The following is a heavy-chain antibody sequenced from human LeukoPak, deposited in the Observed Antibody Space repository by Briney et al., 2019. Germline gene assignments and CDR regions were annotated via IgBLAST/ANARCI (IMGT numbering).Heavy chain of an antibody. CDR2: IKQDGSEK. CDR1: GFTFSSSW. D-gene: IGHD6-25*01. Sequence: GGSLRLSCAASGFTFSSSWMIWVRQAPGKGLEWVANIKQDGSEKYYVDSVKGRFTISRDNAKNSLYLQMNSLRADDTAVYYCARDLYNSASRWGQGTLVTVSS. J-gene: IGHJ4*02. V-gene: IGHV3-7*03. CDR3: ARDLYNSASR.